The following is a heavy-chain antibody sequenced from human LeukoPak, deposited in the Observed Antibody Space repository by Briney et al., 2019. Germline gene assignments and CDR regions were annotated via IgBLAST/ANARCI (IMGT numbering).Heavy chain of an antibody. D-gene: IGHD6-19*01. J-gene: IGHJ5*02. Sequence: PGGSLRLSCTASGFTFSDHYMDWVRQPPGKGLEWIGEINHSGSTNYNPSLKSRVTISVDTSKNQFSLKLSSVTAADTAVYYCARGGYSSGWYQNWFDPWGQGTLVTVSS. CDR1: GFTFSDHY. V-gene: IGHV4-34*01. CDR3: ARGGYSSGWYQNWFDP. CDR2: INHSGST.